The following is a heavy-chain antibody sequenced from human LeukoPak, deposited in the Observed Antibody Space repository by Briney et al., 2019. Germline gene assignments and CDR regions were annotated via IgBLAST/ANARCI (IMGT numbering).Heavy chain of an antibody. Sequence: SETLSLTCTVSGGSISSYYWSWIRQPPGKGLEWIGYIYYSGSTNYNPSLKSRVAISVDTSKNQFSLKLSSVTAADTAVYYCARDPGLFRITMIVPLYYFDYWGQGTLVTVSS. D-gene: IGHD3-22*01. CDR2: IYYSGST. V-gene: IGHV4-59*12. CDR1: GGSISSYY. CDR3: ARDPGLFRITMIVPLYYFDY. J-gene: IGHJ4*02.